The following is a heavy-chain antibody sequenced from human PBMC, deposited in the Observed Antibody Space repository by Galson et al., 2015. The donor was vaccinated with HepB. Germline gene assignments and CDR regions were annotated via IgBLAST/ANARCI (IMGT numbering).Heavy chain of an antibody. CDR1: GFTFSSYE. V-gene: IGHV3-48*03. D-gene: IGHD1-26*01. CDR2: ISSSGSTT. Sequence: SLRLSCAATGFTFSSYEMNWVRQAPGKGLEWVSYISSSGSTTYYADSVKGRFTISRDNAKNSVFLEMNSLRADDSAVYYCAREGIEWELRYVDYWGQGSLVTASS. CDR3: AREGIEWELRYVDY. J-gene: IGHJ4*02.